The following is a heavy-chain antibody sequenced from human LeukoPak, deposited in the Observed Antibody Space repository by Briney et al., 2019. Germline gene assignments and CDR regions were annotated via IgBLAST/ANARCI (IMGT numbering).Heavy chain of an antibody. CDR1: GYTFTSYG. J-gene: IGHJ4*02. D-gene: IGHD3-3*01. CDR2: ISAYNGNT. Sequence: ASVKVSCQGSGYTFTSYGISWVRPAPGQGLEWMGWISAYNGNTNYAQKLQGRVTLTTDTSTRTAYMELRSLRSDDTAVYYCARDLPFPNYYDFWSGYSSLFDYWGQGTLVTVSS. CDR3: ARDLPFPNYYDFWSGYSSLFDY. V-gene: IGHV1-18*01.